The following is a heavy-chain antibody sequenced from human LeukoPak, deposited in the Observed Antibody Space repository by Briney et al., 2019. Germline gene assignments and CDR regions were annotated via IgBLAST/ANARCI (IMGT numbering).Heavy chain of an antibody. CDR1: GASVSSASY. CDR2: IYNGVNT. Sequence: SETLSLTCTVSGASVSSASYWTWIRQPPGKGVEWIAHIYNGVNTNYNPSLKSRVTISVDTSKNQFSLRLNSVTAADTAVYYCARGNCGGDCYSINYYYGMDVWGQGTTVTVSS. D-gene: IGHD2-21*02. J-gene: IGHJ6*02. V-gene: IGHV4-61*01. CDR3: ARGNCGGDCYSINYYYGMDV.